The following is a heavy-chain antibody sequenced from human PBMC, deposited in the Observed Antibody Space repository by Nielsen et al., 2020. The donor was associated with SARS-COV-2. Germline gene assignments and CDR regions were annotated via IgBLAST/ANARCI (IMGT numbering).Heavy chain of an antibody. CDR1: GGSLSSYY. CDR2: IYYSGST. Sequence: GSLRLSCTVSGGSLSSYYWSWIRQPPGKGLEWIGYIYYSGSTNYNPSLKSRVTISVDTSKNQFSLKLSSVTAADTAVYYCARCGGSSSSSYYYYYMDVWGKGTTVTVSS. D-gene: IGHD6-6*01. V-gene: IGHV4-59*01. J-gene: IGHJ6*03. CDR3: ARCGGSSSSSYYYYYMDV.